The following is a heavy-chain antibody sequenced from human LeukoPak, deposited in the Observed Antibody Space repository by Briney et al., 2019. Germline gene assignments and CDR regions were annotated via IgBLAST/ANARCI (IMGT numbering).Heavy chain of an antibody. CDR1: GYTFTAYY. CDR3: ARESRKNTMIVVVITTAAFDI. J-gene: IGHJ3*02. D-gene: IGHD3-22*01. V-gene: IGHV1-2*02. CDR2: INPNSGGT. Sequence: ASVKVSCKASGYTFTAYYMHWVRQAPGQGLEWMGWINPNSGGTNYAQNFQGRVTMTRDTSISTAYMELSRLRSDDTAVYYCARESRKNTMIVVVITTAAFDIWGQGTMVTVSS.